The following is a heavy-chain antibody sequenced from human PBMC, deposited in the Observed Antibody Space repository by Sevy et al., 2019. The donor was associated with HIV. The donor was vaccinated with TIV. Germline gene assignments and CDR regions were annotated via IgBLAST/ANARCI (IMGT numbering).Heavy chain of an antibody. V-gene: IGHV3-7*01. Sequence: GGSLRLSCAASGFTFSSYWMSWVRQAPGKGLEWVANIKQDGSEKYYVDSVKGRFTISRDNAKNSLYLQMNSLRAEDTVVYYCARDLTIFGVVNPWDYYYYGMDVWGQGTTVTVSS. J-gene: IGHJ6*02. CDR2: IKQDGSEK. CDR3: ARDLTIFGVVNPWDYYYYGMDV. D-gene: IGHD3-3*01. CDR1: GFTFSSYW.